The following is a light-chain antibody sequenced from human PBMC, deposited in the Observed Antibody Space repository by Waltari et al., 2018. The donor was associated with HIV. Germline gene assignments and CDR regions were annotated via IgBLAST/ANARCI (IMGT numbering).Light chain of an antibody. V-gene: IGLV3-1*01. Sequence: SYELTQPPSVSVSPGQTASITCSGDKLGHKYACWYQQKPGQSPMLVIYQDSKRPSGIPERFSGSNSGNTATLTSRGTQAMDEADYYCQAWDSYTLVVFGGGTKLTVL. J-gene: IGLJ2*01. CDR2: QDS. CDR1: KLGHKY. CDR3: QAWDSYTLVV.